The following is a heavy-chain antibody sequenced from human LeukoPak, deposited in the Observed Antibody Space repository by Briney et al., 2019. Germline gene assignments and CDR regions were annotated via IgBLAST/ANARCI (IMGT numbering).Heavy chain of an antibody. CDR3: ARDRARIAVAGTSARVDY. Sequence: ASVKVSCKASGYTFTGYYMHWVRQAPGQGLEWMGWINPNSGGTNYAQKFQGRVTMTRDTSSSTAYMELSRLRSNDTAVYYCARDRARIAVAGTSARVDYWGQGTLVTVSS. D-gene: IGHD6-19*01. J-gene: IGHJ4*02. CDR1: GYTFTGYY. CDR2: INPNSGGT. V-gene: IGHV1-2*02.